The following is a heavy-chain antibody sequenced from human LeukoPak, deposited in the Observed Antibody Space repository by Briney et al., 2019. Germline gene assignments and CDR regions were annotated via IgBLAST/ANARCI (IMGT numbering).Heavy chain of an antibody. Sequence: SETLSLTCTVSGGSISSSSYYWGWIRQPPGKGLEWIGSIYYSGSTYYNPSLKSRVTISVDTSKNQISLKLSSVTAADTAVYYCARRSNIIVGVWFDPWGQGTLVTVSS. CDR3: ARRSNIIVGVWFDP. J-gene: IGHJ5*02. V-gene: IGHV4-39*01. D-gene: IGHD3-16*02. CDR2: IYYSGST. CDR1: GGSISSSSYY.